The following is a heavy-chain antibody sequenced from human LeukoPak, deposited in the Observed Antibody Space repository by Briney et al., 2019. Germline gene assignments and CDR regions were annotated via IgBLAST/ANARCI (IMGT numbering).Heavy chain of an antibody. V-gene: IGHV4-34*01. CDR2: IDHREST. CDR1: GGSFSDYY. J-gene: IGHJ6*02. CDR3: ASRMYYYYGMDV. Sequence: SETLSLTCAVYGGSFSDYYWSWIRQPPGKGLEWIGGIDHRESTTYNPSLKSRVTISVDTSKNQFSLRLNSVTAADTAVYYCASRMYYYYGMDVWGQGTTVIVSS.